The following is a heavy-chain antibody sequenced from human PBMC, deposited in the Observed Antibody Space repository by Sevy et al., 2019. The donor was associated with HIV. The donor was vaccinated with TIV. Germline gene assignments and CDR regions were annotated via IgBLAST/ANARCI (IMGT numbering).Heavy chain of an antibody. CDR3: ARGENDDEFFQY. J-gene: IGHJ1*01. Sequence: GSLRLSCTVSGFIFSNFAMHWVRQAPGKGLEWVAVTSYDGSHKYYADSVKGRFIVSRDNSRNILSLEMSSLTRDDTAVYYRARGENDDEFFQYWGQGTLVTVSS. V-gene: IGHV3-30*04. CDR1: GFIFSNFA. D-gene: IGHD1-26*01. CDR2: TSYDGSHK.